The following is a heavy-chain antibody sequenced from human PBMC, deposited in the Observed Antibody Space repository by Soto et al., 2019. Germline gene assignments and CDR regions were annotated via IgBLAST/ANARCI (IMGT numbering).Heavy chain of an antibody. CDR1: GGSISSGDYY. V-gene: IGHV4-30-4*01. CDR2: IYYSGST. D-gene: IGHD4-17*01. CDR3: ARVMTTVTTLYYYYYGMDV. J-gene: IGHJ6*02. Sequence: SETLSLTCTVSGGSISSGDYYWSWIRQPPGKGLEWIGYIYYSGSTYYNPSLKSRVTISVDTSKNQFSLKLSSVTAADTAVYYCARVMTTVTTLYYYYYGMDVWGQGATVTVSS.